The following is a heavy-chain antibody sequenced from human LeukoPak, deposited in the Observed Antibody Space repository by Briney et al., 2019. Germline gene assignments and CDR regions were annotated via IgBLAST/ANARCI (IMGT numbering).Heavy chain of an antibody. D-gene: IGHD6-13*01. V-gene: IGHV1-18*01. J-gene: IGHJ4*02. CDR2: ISTYSGNT. CDR3: ARVGAAPGHFDY. CDR1: GYSFAGYG. Sequence: ASVKVSCKASGYSFAGYGISWVRQALGQGLEWIGWISTYSGNTNYAHNLQGRITVTTETSTSTAYMELRSLRSDDTAVYYCARVGAAPGHFDYWGQGTQLTVSS.